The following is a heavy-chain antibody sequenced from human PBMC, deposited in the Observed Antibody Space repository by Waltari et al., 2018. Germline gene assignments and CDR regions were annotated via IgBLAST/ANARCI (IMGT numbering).Heavy chain of an antibody. Sequence: EVQLLESGGGLVQPGGSLRLSCAASGFTFSSYAMSWVRQAPGKGLEWVAGLSGSGDSTYYADSVKGRFTISRDNSKNTLYLQMNSLRAEDTAVYYCTKDKGSSTSPRAFDYWGQGTLVTVSS. V-gene: IGHV3-23*01. CDR3: TKDKGSSTSPRAFDY. J-gene: IGHJ4*02. D-gene: IGHD2-2*01. CDR1: GFTFSSYA. CDR2: LSGSGDST.